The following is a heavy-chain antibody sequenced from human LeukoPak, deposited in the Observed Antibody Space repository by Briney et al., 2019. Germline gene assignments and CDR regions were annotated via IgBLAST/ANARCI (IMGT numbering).Heavy chain of an antibody. CDR3: ARDYGDYATGWFDP. CDR1: EFTFSSYT. V-gene: IGHV3-21*01. J-gene: IGHJ5*02. Sequence: AGGSLRLSCAASEFTFSSYTINWVRQAPGKGLEWVSSISSTSTYISYADSVKGRFTISRDNAKNSLYLQMNSLRAEDTAVYYCARDYGDYATGWFDPWGQGTLVTVSS. CDR2: ISSTSTYI. D-gene: IGHD4-17*01.